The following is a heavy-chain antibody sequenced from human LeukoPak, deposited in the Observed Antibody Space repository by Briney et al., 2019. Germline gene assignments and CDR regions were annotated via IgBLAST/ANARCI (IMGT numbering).Heavy chain of an antibody. CDR2: ISSSSSYI. J-gene: IGHJ4*02. CDR1: GFTFSSYS. V-gene: IGHV3-21*01. Sequence: TGGSLRLSCAASGFTFSSYSMNWVRQAPGKGLEWVSSISSSSSYIYYADSVKGRFTISKDNAKNSLYLQMNSLRAEDTAVYYCARLQPNFDYWGQGTLVTVSS. D-gene: IGHD5-18*01. CDR3: ARLQPNFDY.